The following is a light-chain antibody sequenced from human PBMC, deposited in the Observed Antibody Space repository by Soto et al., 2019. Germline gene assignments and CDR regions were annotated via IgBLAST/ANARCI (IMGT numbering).Light chain of an antibody. CDR2: DAS. J-gene: IGKJ4*01. CDR3: QQLINWPLT. V-gene: IGKV3-11*01. CDR1: QTVSSY. Sequence: ETVLTQSPVTLSLSPGERATLSSRASQTVSSYFAWYQQKPGQAPRLLIYDASKRATGIPARFIGSGSGTDFTLTIRSQEPEECGVYYCQQLINWPLTFGGGPKVEIK.